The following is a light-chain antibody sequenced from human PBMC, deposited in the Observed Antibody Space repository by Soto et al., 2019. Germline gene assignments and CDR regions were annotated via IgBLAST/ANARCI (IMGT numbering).Light chain of an antibody. CDR2: GAS. CDR3: QQYGTSPRT. Sequence: EIVLTQSPGTLSLSPGELATLQCRPSQSVPSKYLAWYQQNPGQAPRLLIYGASNRATGIPDKFSGSGSGTDFTLTISRLEPEDFAVYYCQQYGTSPRTLGQGTKVDI. CDR1: QSVPSKY. J-gene: IGKJ1*01. V-gene: IGKV3-20*01.